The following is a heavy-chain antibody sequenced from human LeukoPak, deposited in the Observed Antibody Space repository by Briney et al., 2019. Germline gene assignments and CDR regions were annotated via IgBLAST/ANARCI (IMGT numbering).Heavy chain of an antibody. CDR3: AREGRRISGGTLSLDY. CDR1: GDSVSNNNAA. J-gene: IGHJ4*02. D-gene: IGHD2-15*01. CDR2: TFYRSKWYY. Sequence: SQTLSLTCAISGDSVSNNNAAWNWIRQSPSRGLEWLGRTFYRSKWYYDCAVSVKSRITINSDTSKNQFSLQLTYVNPEDTAVYYCAREGRRISGGTLSLDYWGQGTLVTVSS. V-gene: IGHV6-1*01.